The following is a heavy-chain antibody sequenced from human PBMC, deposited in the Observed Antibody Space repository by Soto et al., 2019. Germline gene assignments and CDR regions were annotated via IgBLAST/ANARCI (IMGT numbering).Heavy chain of an antibody. CDR1: GGTLRSYG. D-gene: IGHD3-22*01. CDR2: IIPIFGTT. CDR3: AIVYYGSSGYPGY. V-gene: IGHV1-69*01. Sequence: QVQLVQSGAEVKKPGSSVKVSCEASGGTLRSYGITWERQAPGQGLEWMGGIIPIFGTTNYAQKFQGRVTITADESTNIAYMERSILRSEDTTVYYCAIVYYGSSGYPGYWVQGTLGTVST. J-gene: IGHJ4*02.